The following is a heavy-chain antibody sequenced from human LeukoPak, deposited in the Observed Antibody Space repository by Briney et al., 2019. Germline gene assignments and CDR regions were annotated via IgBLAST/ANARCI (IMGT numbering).Heavy chain of an antibody. V-gene: IGHV3-21*01. CDR3: ARTESRANAFDY. J-gene: IGHJ4*02. CDR1: GFTFSSYS. CDR2: ISSSSSYI. Sequence: GGSLRLSCAASGFTFSSYSMTWVRQAQGKGLEWVSSISSSSSYIYYADSVKGRFTISRDNAKNSLYLQMNSLRAEDTAVYYCARTESRANAFDYWGQGTLVTVSS.